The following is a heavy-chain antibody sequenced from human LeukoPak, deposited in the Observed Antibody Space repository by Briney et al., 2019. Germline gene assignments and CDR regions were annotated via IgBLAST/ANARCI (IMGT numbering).Heavy chain of an antibody. Sequence: ASVKVSCKASGGTFSSYTISWVRQAPGQGLEWMGRIIPILGIANYAQKFQGRVTITADKSTSTAYMELSSLRSEDTAVYYCXRGVKTYSSSSPRXLFXXWGQXTLXT. CDR2: IIPILGIA. CDR1: GGTFSSYT. V-gene: IGHV1-69*02. CDR3: XRGVKTYSSSSPRXLFXX. J-gene: IGHJ4*02. D-gene: IGHD6-6*01.